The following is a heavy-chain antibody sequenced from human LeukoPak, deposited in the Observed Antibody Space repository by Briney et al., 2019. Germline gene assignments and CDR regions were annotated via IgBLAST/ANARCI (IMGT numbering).Heavy chain of an antibody. CDR3: ARVRIAWSGFSDP. Sequence: GGSLRLSCAASGFTFSIYSMNWVRQAPGKGLEWVSYISPSSSTIYYADSVKGRFTISRDNAKNSLYLQMNSLRAEDTAVYYCARVRIAWSGFSDPWCQGTLVTVSS. CDR1: GFTFSIYS. D-gene: IGHD3-9*01. V-gene: IGHV3-48*01. CDR2: ISPSSSTI. J-gene: IGHJ5*02.